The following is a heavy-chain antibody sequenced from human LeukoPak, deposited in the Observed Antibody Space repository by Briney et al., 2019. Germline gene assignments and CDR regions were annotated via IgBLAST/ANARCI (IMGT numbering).Heavy chain of an antibody. Sequence: WASVKVSCKASGYTFTTYYIHWVRQAPGQGLEWMGIINPNGGSSNCAQKFQGRVTMTRDTSTSTVYMELRSLRSEDTAVYYCARLPWETSRPPEPDYWGQGTLVTVSS. CDR1: GYTFTTYY. D-gene: IGHD1-14*01. CDR3: ARLPWETSRPPEPDY. CDR2: INPNGGSS. V-gene: IGHV1-46*01. J-gene: IGHJ4*02.